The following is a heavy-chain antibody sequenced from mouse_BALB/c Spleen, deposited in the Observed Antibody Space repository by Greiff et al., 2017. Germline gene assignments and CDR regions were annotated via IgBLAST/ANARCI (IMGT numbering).Heavy chain of an antibody. J-gene: IGHJ3*01. D-gene: IGHD2-10*02. CDR3: AREGEYGNSAWLAY. CDR2: ISSGSSTI. Sequence: EVKVVESGGGLVQPGGSRKLSCAASGFTFSSFGMHWVRQAPEKGLEWVAYISSGSSTIYYADTVKGRFTISRDNPKNTLFLQMTSLRSEDTAMYYCAREGEYGNSAWLAYWGQGTLVTVSA. CDR1: GFTFSSFG. V-gene: IGHV5-17*02.